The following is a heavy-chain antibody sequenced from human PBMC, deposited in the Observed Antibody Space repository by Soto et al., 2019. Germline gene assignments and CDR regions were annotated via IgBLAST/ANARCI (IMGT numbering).Heavy chain of an antibody. CDR2: IWYDGSNK. CDR1: GFTFSSYG. D-gene: IGHD6-19*01. CDR3: ARGYSSGWLYGMDV. J-gene: IGHJ6*02. Sequence: ESGGGVVQPGRSLRLSCAAYGFTFSSYGMHWVRQAPGKGLEWVGVIWYDGSNKYYADSGKGRFTSSRDNSKNTLYLQMNSLRAEDTAVYYCARGYSSGWLYGMDVWGQGTTVTVSS. V-gene: IGHV3-33*01.